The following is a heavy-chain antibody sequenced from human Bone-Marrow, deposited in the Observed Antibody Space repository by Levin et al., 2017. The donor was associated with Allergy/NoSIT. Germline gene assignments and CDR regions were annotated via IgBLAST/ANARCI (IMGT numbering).Heavy chain of an antibody. CDR3: SSAPGFSDY. CDR1: EFTVGNNY. J-gene: IGHJ4*02. V-gene: IGHV3-66*01. CDR2: IYSVGST. Sequence: LSLTCAASEFTVGNNYMAWVRQAPGKGPEWVSVIYSVGSTYYEDSVKGRFIISRDNSKNTLYLQMNSLRAEDTAVYYCSSAPGFSDYWGQGTLVTVSS.